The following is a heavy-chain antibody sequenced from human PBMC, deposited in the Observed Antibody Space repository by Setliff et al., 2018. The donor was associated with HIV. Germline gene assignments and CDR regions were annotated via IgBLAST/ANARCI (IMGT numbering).Heavy chain of an antibody. CDR2: INHSGRA. J-gene: IGHJ5*02. Sequence: PSETLSLTCAVYGESFSGYYWTWIRQPAGKGLEWLGEINHSGRARYNPSLKSRVTILVDTSKNQFSLRLSSVTAADTAVYYCARSVTFLVDWFDPWGRGTLVTVSS. CDR1: GESFSGYY. V-gene: IGHV4-34*01. CDR3: ARSVTFLVDWFDP. D-gene: IGHD4-17*01.